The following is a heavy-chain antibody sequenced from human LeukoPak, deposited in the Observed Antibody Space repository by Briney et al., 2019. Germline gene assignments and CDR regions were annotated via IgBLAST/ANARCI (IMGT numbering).Heavy chain of an antibody. CDR2: INPNSGGT. J-gene: IGHJ6*03. D-gene: IGHD2-2*01. Sequence: ASVKVSCKASGYTFTGYYMHWVRQAPGQGLEWMGWINPNSGGTNYAQKFQGWVTMTRDTSISTAYMELSRLGSDDTAVYYCAALTPYCNSTSCYRNYYYYYMDVWGKGTTVTVSS. CDR1: GYTFTGYY. V-gene: IGHV1-2*04. CDR3: AALTPYCNSTSCYRNYYYYYMDV.